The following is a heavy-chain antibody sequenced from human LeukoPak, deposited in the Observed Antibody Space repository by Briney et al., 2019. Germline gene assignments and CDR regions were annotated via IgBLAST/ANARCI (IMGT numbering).Heavy chain of an antibody. Sequence: PGRSLRLSCAASTFTFSTYAMHWVRQAPGKGLEWVTLISYDGSNKFYADSVKGRFTISRDNSKNTLYLQMNSLRAEDTAVYYCARHAGITGNDFDYWGQGTLVTVSS. CDR1: TFTFSTYA. J-gene: IGHJ4*02. CDR2: ISYDGSNK. CDR3: ARHAGITGNDFDY. V-gene: IGHV3-30-3*01. D-gene: IGHD1-20*01.